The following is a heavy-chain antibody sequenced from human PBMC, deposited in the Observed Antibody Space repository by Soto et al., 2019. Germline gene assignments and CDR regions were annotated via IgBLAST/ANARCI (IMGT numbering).Heavy chain of an antibody. CDR1: GGSFRGYY. CDR2: INHSGRT. Sequence: QVQLQQWGAGLLKPSETLSLTCAVYGGSFRGYYWSWIRQPPGKGLEWIGEINHSGRTNYNPSLKIRVTISVDTSKNQCSLKLSSVTAADTAVYYCARGGGYSYGYPYYYYGMDVWGQGTPVTVSS. CDR3: ARGGGYSYGYPYYYYGMDV. J-gene: IGHJ6*02. D-gene: IGHD5-18*01. V-gene: IGHV4-34*01.